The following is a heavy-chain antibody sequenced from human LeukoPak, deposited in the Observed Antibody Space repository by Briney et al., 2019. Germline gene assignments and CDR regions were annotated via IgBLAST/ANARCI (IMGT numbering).Heavy chain of an antibody. V-gene: IGHV3-30*18. D-gene: IGHD5-18*01. CDR1: GFTFSSYG. J-gene: IGHJ4*02. Sequence: GRSLRLSCAASGFTFSSYGMHWVRQAPGKGLEWVAVISYDGSNKYYADSVKGRFTISRDNSKNTLYLQMNSLRAEDTAVYYCAKDLDSYGYTGHYWGQGTLVTVSS. CDR2: ISYDGSNK. CDR3: AKDLDSYGYTGHY.